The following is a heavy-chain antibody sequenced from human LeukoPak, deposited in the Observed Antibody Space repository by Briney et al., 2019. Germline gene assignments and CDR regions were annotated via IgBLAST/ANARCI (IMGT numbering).Heavy chain of an antibody. CDR2: ISSSSSYI. J-gene: IGHJ3*01. CDR3: VKSHGAFDV. CDR1: GFTFSSFS. V-gene: IGHV3-21*01. Sequence: GGSLRLSCAASGFTFSSFSMNWVRQAPGKGLEWVSSISSSSSYIDYADSVKGRFTVSRDNAQTSVYLLMNSLRADDTALYYCVKSHGAFDVWGQGTMVTVSS.